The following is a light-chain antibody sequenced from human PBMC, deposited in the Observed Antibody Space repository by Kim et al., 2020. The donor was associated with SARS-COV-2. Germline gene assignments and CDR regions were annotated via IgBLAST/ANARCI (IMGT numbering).Light chain of an antibody. V-gene: IGKV3-20*01. CDR2: GAS. Sequence: LSPGERATLSCRASQSISNYLAWYQQKPGQAPRLLIYGASSRATGIPDRFSGSGSGTDFTLTISRLEPEDFAVYYCQQYGSSPFTFGPGTKVDIK. CDR3: QQYGSSPFT. J-gene: IGKJ3*01. CDR1: QSISNY.